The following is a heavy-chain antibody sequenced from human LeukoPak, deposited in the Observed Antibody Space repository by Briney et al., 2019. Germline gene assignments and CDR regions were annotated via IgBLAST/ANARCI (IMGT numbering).Heavy chain of an antibody. CDR1: GGSISSSSYY. D-gene: IGHD3-3*01. V-gene: IGHV4-39*01. CDR2: IYYSGST. J-gene: IGHJ5*02. Sequence: SETLSLTCTVSGGSISSSSYYWGWIRQPPGKGLEWIGSIYYSGSTYYNPSLKSRVTISVDTSKNQFSLKLSSVTAADTAVYYCARQGLTIFGVVPYNWFDPWGQGTLVTVSS. CDR3: ARQGLTIFGVVPYNWFDP.